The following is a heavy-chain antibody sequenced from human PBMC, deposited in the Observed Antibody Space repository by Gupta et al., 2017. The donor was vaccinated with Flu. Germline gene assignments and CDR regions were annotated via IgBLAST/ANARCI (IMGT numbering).Heavy chain of an antibody. Sequence: QLQLQESGPGLVKPSETLSLTCTVSGGSISSSSYYWGWIRQPPGKGLEWIGSIYYSGSTYYNPSLKSRVTISVDTSKNQFSLKLSSVTAADTAVYYCARQGNDFWSGYSWWFDPWGQGTLVTVSS. CDR1: GGSISSSSYY. CDR2: IYYSGST. CDR3: ARQGNDFWSGYSWWFDP. J-gene: IGHJ5*02. V-gene: IGHV4-39*01. D-gene: IGHD3-3*01.